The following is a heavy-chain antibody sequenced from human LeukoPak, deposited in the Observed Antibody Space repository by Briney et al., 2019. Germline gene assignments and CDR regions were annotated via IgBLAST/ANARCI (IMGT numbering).Heavy chain of an antibody. CDR2: ISSSSSTI. CDR1: GFTFSSYA. V-gene: IGHV3-48*04. D-gene: IGHD3-22*01. J-gene: IGHJ4*02. Sequence: GGSLRLSCAASGFTFSSYAMSWVRQAPGKGLEWVSYISSSSSTIYYADSVKGRFTISRDNAKNSLYLQMNSLRAEDTAVYYCAGITVTPYWGQGTLVTVSS. CDR3: AGITVTPY.